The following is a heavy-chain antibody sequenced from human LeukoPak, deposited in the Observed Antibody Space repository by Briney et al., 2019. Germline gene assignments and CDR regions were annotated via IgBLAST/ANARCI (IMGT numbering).Heavy chain of an antibody. J-gene: IGHJ5*02. CDR2: IYYSGST. CDR3: ARGSRRYCSSTSCHPQWYWFDP. Sequence: PLETLSLTCSVSGGSISSGSYYWSWIRQPPGKGLEWIGYIYYSGSTNYNPSLKSRVTISVDTSKNQFSLKLSSVTAADTAVYYCARGSRRYCSSTSCHPQWYWFDPWGQGTLVTVSS. D-gene: IGHD2-2*01. CDR1: GGSISSGSYY. V-gene: IGHV4-61*01.